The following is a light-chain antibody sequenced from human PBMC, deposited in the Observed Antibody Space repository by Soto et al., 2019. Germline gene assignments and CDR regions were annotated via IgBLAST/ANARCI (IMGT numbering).Light chain of an antibody. Sequence: EIKLTQSTCTLSSAAGERATLSCWASQSGSSSYLAWYQQKPGQAPRLLSYGASSRAPGIPDRFSGNASGTEFTLTISRLEPEDFAVDYCQQYGSSGTFGQGTKVDI. CDR1: QSGSSSY. V-gene: IGKV3-20*01. CDR2: GAS. J-gene: IGKJ1*01. CDR3: QQYGSSGT.